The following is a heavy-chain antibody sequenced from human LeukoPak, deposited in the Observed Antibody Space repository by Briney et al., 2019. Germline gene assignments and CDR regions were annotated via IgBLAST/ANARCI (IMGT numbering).Heavy chain of an antibody. CDR3: AINSYCGGDCYREDYYYGMDV. Sequence: ASVKVSCKASGYTFTCYYMHWVRQAPGQGLEWMGWINPNSGGTNYAQKFQGRVTMTRGTSISTAYMELSRLRSDDTAVYYCAINSYCGGDCYREDYYYGMDVWGQGTTVTVSS. J-gene: IGHJ6*02. CDR2: INPNSGGT. V-gene: IGHV1-2*02. CDR1: GYTFTCYY. D-gene: IGHD2-21*02.